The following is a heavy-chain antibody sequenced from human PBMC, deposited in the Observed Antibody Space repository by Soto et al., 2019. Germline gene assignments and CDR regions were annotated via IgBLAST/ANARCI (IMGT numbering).Heavy chain of an antibody. D-gene: IGHD6-6*01. CDR3: ARTRSFTLGFYYDGMDV. J-gene: IGHJ6*02. Sequence: GESLKISCQGSGYSFASYWTGWVRQMPGKDLEWMGIIYPGDSDTRYSPSFQGQVTISADKSLRTAYLRWTSLKASDTALYYCARTRSFTLGFYYDGMDVWGQGTTVTVSS. CDR2: IYPGDSDT. CDR1: GYSFASYW. V-gene: IGHV5-51*01.